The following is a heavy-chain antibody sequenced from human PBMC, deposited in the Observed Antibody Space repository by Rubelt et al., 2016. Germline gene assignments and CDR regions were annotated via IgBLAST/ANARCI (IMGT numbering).Heavy chain of an antibody. CDR3: AKARWDLQAAFDS. CDR2: ISGADGST. D-gene: IGHD1-26*01. Sequence: CAASGFTFSNYAMNWVRQAPGKGLEWVSSISGADGSTYYADSVKGRFTISRDSSKDTLYLQMSSLRAEDTAVYYCAKARWDLQAAFDSWGQGTLVTVSS. J-gene: IGHJ4*02. V-gene: IGHV3-23*01. CDR1: GFTFSNYA.